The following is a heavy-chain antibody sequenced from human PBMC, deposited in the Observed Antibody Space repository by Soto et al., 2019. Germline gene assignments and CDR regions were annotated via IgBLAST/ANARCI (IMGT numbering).Heavy chain of an antibody. D-gene: IGHD3-16*01. CDR1: GFNVMSYW. J-gene: IGHJ4*02. V-gene: IGHV3-7*01. CDR2: VKEDGSEL. CDR3: ARDIGFDYVN. Sequence: PLGGSLRLSCAVSGFNVMSYWMSWVRQAPRKGLEWVASVKEDGSELYYLHSVRGRFSISRDSAGNALHLTMNYLSAEDTGVYFCARDIGFDYVNWGQGIPVTVSS.